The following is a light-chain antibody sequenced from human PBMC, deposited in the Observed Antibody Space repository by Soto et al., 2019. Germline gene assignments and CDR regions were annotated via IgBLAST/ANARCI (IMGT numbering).Light chain of an antibody. CDR2: ETS. CDR3: QQFGTSPPWT. V-gene: IGKV3-20*01. CDR1: QSVNSNY. J-gene: IGKJ1*01. Sequence: EIVMQPSPGTLSLSPVSRSPLSFISLQSVNSNYLAWYQQKPGQAPRLLMYETSTRATGIPDRFSGSGSGTDFTLTISRLQPEDFAVYFCQQFGTSPPWTCGKGNKGDIK.